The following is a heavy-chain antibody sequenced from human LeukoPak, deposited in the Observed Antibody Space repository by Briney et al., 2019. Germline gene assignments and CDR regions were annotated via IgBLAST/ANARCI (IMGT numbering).Heavy chain of an antibody. CDR2: ISYDGSNK. CDR1: GFTFSSYG. D-gene: IGHD3-22*01. CDR3: ANASYYYDSSGYYHAIDY. J-gene: IGHJ4*02. V-gene: IGHV3-30*18. Sequence: GGSLRLSCAASGFTFSSYGMHWVRQAPGKGLEWVAVISYDGSNKYYADSVKGRFTISRDNSKNTLYLQMNSLRAEDTAVYYCANASYYYDSSGYYHAIDYWGQGTLVTVSS.